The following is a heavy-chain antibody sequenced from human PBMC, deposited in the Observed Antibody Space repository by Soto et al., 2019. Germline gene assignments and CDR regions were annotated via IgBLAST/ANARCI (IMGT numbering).Heavy chain of an antibody. Sequence: VGSLRLSCATSGFTFRKFVMHWVRQAAGKGLEWVSAISGSGGSTYYADSVKGRFTISRDNSKNTLYLQMNSLRAEDTAVYYWGRSPGIPSPVRAVGATVVFDIGGQGTMVPVS. CDR2: ISGSGGST. D-gene: IGHD1-26*01. V-gene: IGHV3-23*01. CDR1: GFTFRKFV. CDR3: GRSPGIPSPVRAVGATVVFDI. J-gene: IGHJ3*02.